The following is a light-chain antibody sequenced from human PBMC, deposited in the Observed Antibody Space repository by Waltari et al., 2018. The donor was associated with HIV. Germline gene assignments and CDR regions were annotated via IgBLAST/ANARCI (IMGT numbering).Light chain of an antibody. CDR1: SGSVSITSS. CDR2: STN. CDR3: VLYVGSGISV. J-gene: IGLJ3*02. V-gene: IGLV8-61*01. Sequence: QTVATQEPSLSVSPGGTVTIPCGLSSGSVSITSSPSWYQQISGQAPRTLIYSTNYRSSGVPDRFSGSIFGNRAALTITGAQAEDEADYYCVLYVGSGISVFGGGTKLTVL.